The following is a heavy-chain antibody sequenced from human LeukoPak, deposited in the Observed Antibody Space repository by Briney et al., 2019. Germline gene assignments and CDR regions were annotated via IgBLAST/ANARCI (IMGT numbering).Heavy chain of an antibody. D-gene: IGHD2-2*01. CDR1: GFTFSSYA. J-gene: IGHJ4*02. Sequence: GGSLRLSCAASGFTFSSYAMHWVRQAPGKGLGWVAVISYDGSNKYYADSVKGRFTISRDNSKNTLYLQMNSLRAEDTAVYYCARGQIVVVPAALPNLFDYWGQGTLVTVSS. CDR3: ARGQIVVVPAALPNLFDY. V-gene: IGHV3-30-3*01. CDR2: ISYDGSNK.